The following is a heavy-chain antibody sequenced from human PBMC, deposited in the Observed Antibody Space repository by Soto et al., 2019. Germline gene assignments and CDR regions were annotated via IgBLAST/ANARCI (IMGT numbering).Heavy chain of an antibody. Sequence: ASVKVSCKASGYTFTGYYMHWVRQAPGQGLEWMGWINPNSGGTNYAQKFQGWVTMTRDTSISTAYMELSRLRSDDTAVYYCAREAAAGTLYWFDTWGQGTLVTVSS. CDR3: AREAAAGTLYWFDT. J-gene: IGHJ5*02. CDR1: GYTFTGYY. D-gene: IGHD6-13*01. V-gene: IGHV1-2*04. CDR2: INPNSGGT.